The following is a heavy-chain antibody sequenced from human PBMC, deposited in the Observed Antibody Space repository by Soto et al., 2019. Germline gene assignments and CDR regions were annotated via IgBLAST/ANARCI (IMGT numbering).Heavy chain of an antibody. CDR1: GYTFTSYG. D-gene: IGHD3-3*01. CDR2: ISAYSGNT. CDR3: AKPFTIFGVVKLSPDIDY. J-gene: IGHJ4*02. V-gene: IGHV1-18*01. Sequence: ASVKVSCKTSGYTFTSYGISWVRQAPGQGLEWMGWISAYSGNTNYAQKLQGRVTMTTDTSTSTAYMELSSLRAEDTALYYCAKPFTIFGVVKLSPDIDYWGQGTLVTVSS.